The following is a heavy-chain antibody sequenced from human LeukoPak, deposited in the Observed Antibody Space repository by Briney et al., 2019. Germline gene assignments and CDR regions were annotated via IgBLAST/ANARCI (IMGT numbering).Heavy chain of an antibody. Sequence: SVKVSCKASGFTFTSSAMQWVRQARGQRLEWIGWIVVGSGNTNYAQKFQERVTITRDMSTSTAYMELSSLRSEDTAVYYCAAGSIAAAGTFDYWGQGTLVAVSS. J-gene: IGHJ4*02. CDR3: AAGSIAAAGTFDY. D-gene: IGHD6-13*01. CDR2: IVVGSGNT. CDR1: GFTFTSSA. V-gene: IGHV1-58*02.